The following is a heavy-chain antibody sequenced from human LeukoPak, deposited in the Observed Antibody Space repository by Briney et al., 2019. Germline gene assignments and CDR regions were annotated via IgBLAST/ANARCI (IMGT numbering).Heavy chain of an antibody. CDR1: GGSISSYY. CDR3: ARPYSSGWSGAFDI. Sequence: SETLSLTCTVSGGSISSYYWSWVRQPPGKGLEWIGNIYTSGNTNYNPSLKSRVAISVDTSKNQFSLKLNSVTAADTAVYYCARPYSSGWSGAFDIWGQGTMVTVSS. CDR2: IYTSGNT. V-gene: IGHV4-4*09. J-gene: IGHJ3*02. D-gene: IGHD6-19*01.